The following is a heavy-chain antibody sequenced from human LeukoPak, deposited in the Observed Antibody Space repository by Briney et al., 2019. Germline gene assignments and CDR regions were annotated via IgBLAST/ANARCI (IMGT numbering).Heavy chain of an antibody. D-gene: IGHD3-9*01. Sequence: SETLSLTCTVSGASVSSSSYFWGWIRQPPGKGLEWLGSMHHSGSTYYSPSLKSRVTTSVDTSTNQFSLRLTSVTAADTAVYYWARHWIFEGAVSTGYYNGFDFWGRGTLVTVSS. V-gene: IGHV4-39*01. CDR1: GASVSSSSYF. CDR3: ARHWIFEGAVSTGYYNGFDF. CDR2: MHHSGST. J-gene: IGHJ4*02.